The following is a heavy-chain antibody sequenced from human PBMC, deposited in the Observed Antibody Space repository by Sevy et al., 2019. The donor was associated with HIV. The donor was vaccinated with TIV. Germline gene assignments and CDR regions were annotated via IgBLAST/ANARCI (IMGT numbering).Heavy chain of an antibody. J-gene: IGHJ4*02. CDR2: FDPEDGET. V-gene: IGHV1-24*01. D-gene: IGHD4-17*01. CDR1: GYTLTELS. Sequence: ASVKVSCKASGYTLTELSMHWVRQAPGKGLEWMGGFDPEDGETIYAQTFQGRVTMTEDTSTDTAYMELSSLRSEDTAVYYCASGPVTTLNFDYWGQGTLVTVSS. CDR3: ASGPVTTLNFDY.